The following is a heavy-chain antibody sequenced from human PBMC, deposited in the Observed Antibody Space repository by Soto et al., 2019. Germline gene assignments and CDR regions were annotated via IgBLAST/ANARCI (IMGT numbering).Heavy chain of an antibody. CDR1: GFTFSSYG. D-gene: IGHD2-15*01. V-gene: IGHV3-33*01. Sequence: ESGGGVVQPGRSLRLSCAASGFTFSSYGMHWVRQAPGKGLEWVAVIWYDGSNKYYADSVKGRFTISRDNSKNTLYLQMNSLRAEDTAVYYCAREGLGYCSGGSCQFDYWGQGTLVTVS. CDR2: IWYDGSNK. CDR3: AREGLGYCSGGSCQFDY. J-gene: IGHJ4*02.